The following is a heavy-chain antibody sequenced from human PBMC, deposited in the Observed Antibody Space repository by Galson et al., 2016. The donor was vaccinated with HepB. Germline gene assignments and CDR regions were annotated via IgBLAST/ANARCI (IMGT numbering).Heavy chain of an antibody. CDR1: GYTFTSFD. CDR3: ARQGYGDYPFY. CDR2: IDAGNGNT. J-gene: IGHJ4*02. D-gene: IGHD4-17*01. V-gene: IGHV1-3*01. Sequence: SVKVSCKASGYTFTSFDIHWVRQAPGQSLEWMGWIDAGNGNTKYSQKLQGRVTITRDTSASTAYMELSSLRYEDTAVYYCARQGYGDYPFYWGQGTLVTVSS.